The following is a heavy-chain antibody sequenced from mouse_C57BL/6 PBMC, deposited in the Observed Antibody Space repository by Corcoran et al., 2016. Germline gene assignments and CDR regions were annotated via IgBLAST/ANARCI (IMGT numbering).Heavy chain of an antibody. V-gene: IGHV9-3*01. CDR1: GYTFTIYG. D-gene: IGHD2-13*01. Sequence: QIQLVQSGPELKKPGETVKISCKASGYTFTIYGMSWVKQAPGKGLKWMGWINTYSGVPTYADDFKGRFAFSLETSASTAYLQINNLKNEDTATYFCARGLLSNAMDYWGQGTSVTVSS. CDR2: INTYSGVP. J-gene: IGHJ4*01. CDR3: ARGLLSNAMDY.